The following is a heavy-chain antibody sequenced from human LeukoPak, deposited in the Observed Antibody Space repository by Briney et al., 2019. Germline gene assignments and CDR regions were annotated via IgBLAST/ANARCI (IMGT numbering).Heavy chain of an antibody. CDR1: GYPFTSFG. D-gene: IGHD2-2*01. Sequence: ASVKVSCKTSGYPFTSFGVSWVRQAPGQGLEWMGWISPYNGNTNFAQRFQGRLTLTTDTSTSTVYMALRSLRSDDTAVYFCARARRVQVIPVAESAEYFEHWGQGTLVTVSS. CDR2: ISPYNGNT. J-gene: IGHJ1*01. CDR3: ARARRVQVIPVAESAEYFEH. V-gene: IGHV1-18*01.